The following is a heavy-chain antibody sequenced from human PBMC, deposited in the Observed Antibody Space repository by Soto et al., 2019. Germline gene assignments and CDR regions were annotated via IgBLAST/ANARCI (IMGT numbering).Heavy chain of an antibody. CDR2: IKQDGSEK. J-gene: IGHJ6*02. D-gene: IGHD3-16*01. CDR3: VKNYGAV. CDR1: GFTFSSHW. V-gene: IGHV3-7*02. Sequence: GGSLRLSCEASGFTFSSHWMSWVRQAPGKGLEWVANIKQDGSEKHYVDSVKGRFIISRDNAKNSLYLQLNSLRGEDTAIYYCVKNYGAVWGQGTTVTVSS.